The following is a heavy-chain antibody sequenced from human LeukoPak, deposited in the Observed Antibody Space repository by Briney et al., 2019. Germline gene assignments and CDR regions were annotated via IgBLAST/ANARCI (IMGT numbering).Heavy chain of an antibody. J-gene: IGHJ4*02. CDR2: IWYDGSNK. V-gene: IGHV3-33*01. Sequence: GGSLRLSCAASGFTFSSYGMHWVRQAPGKGLEWVAVIWYDGSNKYYADSVKGRFTISRDNSKNTLYLQMNSLRAEDTAVYYCARDGGRDYAVDYWGQGTLVTVSS. CDR1: GFTFSSYG. D-gene: IGHD4-17*01. CDR3: ARDGGRDYAVDY.